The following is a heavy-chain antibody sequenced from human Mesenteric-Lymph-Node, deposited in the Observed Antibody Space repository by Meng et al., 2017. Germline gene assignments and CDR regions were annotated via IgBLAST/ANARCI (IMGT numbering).Heavy chain of an antibody. CDR3: ARGPPKIAAAGTMGNY. D-gene: IGHD6-13*01. V-gene: IGHV1-2*02. CDR2: INPNSGGT. Sequence: QVGQSGVEVNKPGVSGKVPCKALGSPFTGYLMHWVRQAPGQWLEWMGWINPNSGGTNYAQKFQGRVTMTRDTSISTAYMELSRLRSDDTAVYYCARGPPKIAAAGTMGNYWGQGTLVTVSS. J-gene: IGHJ4*02. CDR1: GSPFTGYL.